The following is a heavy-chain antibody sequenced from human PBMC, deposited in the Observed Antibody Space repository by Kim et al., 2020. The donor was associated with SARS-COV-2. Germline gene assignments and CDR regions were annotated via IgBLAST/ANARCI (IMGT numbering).Heavy chain of an antibody. J-gene: IGHJ5*02. CDR2: IYYSGST. CDR1: GGSISSGGYY. D-gene: IGHD6-6*01. V-gene: IGHV4-31*03. CDR3: ARGEYSSSVQPGFDP. Sequence: SETLSLTCTVSGGSISSGGYYWSWIRQHPGKGLEWIGYIYYSGSTYYNPSIKSRVTISVDTSKNQFSLKLSSVTAADTAVYYCARGEYSSSVQPGFDPWGQGTLVTVSS.